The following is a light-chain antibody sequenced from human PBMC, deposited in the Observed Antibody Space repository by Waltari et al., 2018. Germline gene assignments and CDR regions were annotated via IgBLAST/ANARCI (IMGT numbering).Light chain of an antibody. J-gene: IGKJ1*01. Sequence: DIQMTQSPSSVSVSVGDRVTITCRASQGISNYLAWYQQKPGKAPKFLIYAASILQSGVPSRFSGSGSGTEFTLTINGLQPEDFATYFCQQGNNFPPTFGQGTEVEI. CDR3: QQGNNFPPT. CDR1: QGISNY. V-gene: IGKV1-12*01. CDR2: AAS.